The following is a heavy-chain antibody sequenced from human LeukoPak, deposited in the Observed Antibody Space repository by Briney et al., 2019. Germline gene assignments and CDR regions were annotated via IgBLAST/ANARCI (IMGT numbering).Heavy chain of an antibody. CDR2: IYYSGST. J-gene: IGHJ5*02. CDR3: ARPPSRGYSSGWYPS. CDR1: GGSISSSSYY. Sequence: SETLSLTCTVSGGSISSSSYYWGWIRQPPGKGLEWIGSIYYSGSTYYNPSLKSRVTISVDTSKNQFSLKLSSVTAADTAVYYCARPPSRGYSSGWYPSWGQGTLVTVSS. V-gene: IGHV4-39*07. D-gene: IGHD6-19*01.